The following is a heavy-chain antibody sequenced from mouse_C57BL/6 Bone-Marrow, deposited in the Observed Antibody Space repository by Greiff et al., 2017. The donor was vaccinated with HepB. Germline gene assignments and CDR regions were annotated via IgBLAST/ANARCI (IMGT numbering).Heavy chain of an antibody. J-gene: IGHJ1*03. Sequence: EVQLQQSGPELVKPGASVKISCKASGYTFTDYYMNWVKQSHGKSLEWIGDINPNNGGTSYNQKFKGKATLTVDKSSSTAYMELRSLTSEDSAVYYCARGGYGSNHWYFDVWGTGTTVTVSS. CDR2: INPNNGGT. CDR3: ARGGYGSNHWYFDV. CDR1: GYTFTDYY. D-gene: IGHD1-1*01. V-gene: IGHV1-26*01.